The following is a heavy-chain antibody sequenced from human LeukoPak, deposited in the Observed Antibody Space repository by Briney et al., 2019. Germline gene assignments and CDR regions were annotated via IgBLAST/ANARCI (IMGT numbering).Heavy chain of an antibody. CDR3: ARSIGLTGGGVDV. Sequence: PGGSLRLSCAASGFTFSDYNMNWLRQAPGKGLEWVSYITNSGSTIRYADSVKGRFTISRDNAKNSLYLQMNSLRAEDTAVYCFARSIGLTGGGVDVWGQGTTVTVSS. CDR2: ITNSGSTI. CDR1: GFTFSDYN. V-gene: IGHV3-11*01. J-gene: IGHJ6*02. D-gene: IGHD3-9*01.